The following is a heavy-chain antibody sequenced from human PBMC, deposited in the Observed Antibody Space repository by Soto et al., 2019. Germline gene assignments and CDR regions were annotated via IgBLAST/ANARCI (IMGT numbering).Heavy chain of an antibody. CDR2: IWYDGSNK. CDR1: GFTFSSYG. D-gene: IGHD5-12*01. J-gene: IGHJ4*02. V-gene: IGHV3-33*06. Sequence: GGSLRLSCAASGFTFSSYGMHWVRQAPGKGLEWVAVIWYDGSNKYYADSVKGRFTISRDNSKNTLYLQMNSLRAEDTAVYYCAKDSPGSGYDPGAFDYWGQGPLVTVSS. CDR3: AKDSPGSGYDPGAFDY.